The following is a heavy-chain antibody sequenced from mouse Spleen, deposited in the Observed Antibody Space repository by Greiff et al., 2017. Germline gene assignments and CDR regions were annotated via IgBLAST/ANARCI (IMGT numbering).Heavy chain of an antibody. J-gene: IGHJ3*01. D-gene: IGHD2-3*01. Sequence: QVHVKQPGAELVKPGASVKMSCKASGYTFTSYWITWVKQRPGQGLEWIGDIYPGSGSTNYNEKFKSKATLTVDTSSSTAYMQLSSLTSEDSAVYYCAREGIYDGYPWFAYWGQGTLVTVSA. CDR3: AREGIYDGYPWFAY. V-gene: IGHV1-55*01. CDR2: IYPGSGST. CDR1: GYTFTSYW.